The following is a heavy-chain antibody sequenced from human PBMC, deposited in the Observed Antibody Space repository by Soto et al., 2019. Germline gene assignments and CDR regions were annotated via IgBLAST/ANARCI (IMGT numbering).Heavy chain of an antibody. J-gene: IGHJ6*02. CDR2: IYSGGST. CDR1: GFTVSSNY. Sequence: GGSLRLSCAASGFTVSSNYMSWVRQAPGKGLEWVSVIYSGGSTYYADSVKGRFTISRDNSKNTLYLQMNSLRAEDTAVYYCAREGNGYSYGYYYYYGMDVWGQGTTVTVSS. V-gene: IGHV3-53*01. D-gene: IGHD5-18*01. CDR3: AREGNGYSYGYYYYYGMDV.